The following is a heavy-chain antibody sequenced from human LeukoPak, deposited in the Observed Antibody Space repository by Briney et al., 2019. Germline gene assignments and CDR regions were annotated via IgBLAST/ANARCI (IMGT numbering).Heavy chain of an antibody. CDR1: GFTVSSNY. CDR2: IYSGGST. V-gene: IGHV3-53*01. J-gene: IGHJ4*02. CDR3: AKDPLSHTGSYHGGDY. D-gene: IGHD1-26*01. Sequence: GGSLRLSCAASGFTVSSNYMSWVRQAPGKGLEWVSVIYSGGSTYYADSVKGRFTISRDNSKNTLYLQMNSLRAEDTAVYYCAKDPLSHTGSYHGGDYWGQGTLVTVSS.